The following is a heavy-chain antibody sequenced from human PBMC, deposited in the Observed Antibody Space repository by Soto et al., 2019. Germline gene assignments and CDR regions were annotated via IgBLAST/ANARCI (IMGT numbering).Heavy chain of an antibody. Sequence: QVVLEQSGGEVKKPGASVKVSCKASGYTFSGYSITWVRQDPGQGLEWMGRISGYNGNTNYARTLRGRLTLTTDTSTSTAYMELRSLTSDDTAVYYCARDVFCGGAPACPDMDVWGQGTTVTVSS. CDR1: GYTFSGYS. D-gene: IGHD2-21*01. V-gene: IGHV1-18*04. J-gene: IGHJ6*02. CDR3: ARDVFCGGAPACPDMDV. CDR2: ISGYNGNT.